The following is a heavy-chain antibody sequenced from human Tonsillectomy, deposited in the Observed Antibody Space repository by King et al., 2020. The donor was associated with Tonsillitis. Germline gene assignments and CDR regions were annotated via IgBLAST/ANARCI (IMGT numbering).Heavy chain of an antibody. CDR1: GFTFSSYA. D-gene: IGHD3-10*01. CDR3: AKDPSFGATPPDY. Sequence: VQLVESGGGLVQPGGSLRLSCAASGFTFSSYAMSWVRQTPGKGLECVSAISGSGDKTYYGDSVKGRFTISRDNSKNILCLEMHSLRAEDTAVYYCAKDPSFGATPPDYWGQGTLVTVSS. CDR2: ISGSGDKT. V-gene: IGHV3-23*04. J-gene: IGHJ4*02.